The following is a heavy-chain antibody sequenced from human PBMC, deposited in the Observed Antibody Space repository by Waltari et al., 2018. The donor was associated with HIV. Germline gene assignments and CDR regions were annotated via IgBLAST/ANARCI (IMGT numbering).Heavy chain of an antibody. CDR3: AREGSTVASFHH. Sequence: EVQLVESGGGLVQPGGSLRLSCAASGFSFKTHWMTWVRLAPGKGLGWGANIKDDGSDKFYVDSVKGRFTISRDNAKNSLYLQMNSLRVEDTAIYYCAREGSTVASFHHWGQGTLVTVSS. V-gene: IGHV3-7*01. CDR1: GFSFKTHW. D-gene: IGHD4-17*01. CDR2: IKDDGSDK. J-gene: IGHJ1*01.